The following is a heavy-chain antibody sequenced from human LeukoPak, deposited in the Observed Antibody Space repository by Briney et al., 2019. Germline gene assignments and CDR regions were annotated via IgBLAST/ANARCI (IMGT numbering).Heavy chain of an antibody. J-gene: IGHJ6*03. CDR3: ARHPYSSGWSYYYMDV. CDR1: GGSISSGSYY. CDR2: IYTSGST. D-gene: IGHD6-19*01. Sequence: SETLSLTCTVSGGSISSGSYYWSWIRQPAGKGLEWIGRIYTSGSTNYNPSLKSRVTISADTSKNQFSLKLSSVTAADTAVYYCARHPYSSGWSYYYMDVWGKGTTVTISS. V-gene: IGHV4-61*02.